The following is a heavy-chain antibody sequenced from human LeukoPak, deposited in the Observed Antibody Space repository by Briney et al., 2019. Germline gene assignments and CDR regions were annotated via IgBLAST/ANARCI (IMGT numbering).Heavy chain of an antibody. CDR3: AKVRCSTSCYFGAFDI. V-gene: IGHV3-7*01. Sequence: GGSLRLSCAASGFTFSSYWISWVRKVPGKGLEWVANIKQDGSEKYYVDSLKGRFTISRDNAKNSLYLQVNSLRAEDTAVYYCAKVRCSTSCYFGAFDIWGQGTMVTVSS. J-gene: IGHJ3*02. CDR2: IKQDGSEK. D-gene: IGHD2-2*01. CDR1: GFTFSSYW.